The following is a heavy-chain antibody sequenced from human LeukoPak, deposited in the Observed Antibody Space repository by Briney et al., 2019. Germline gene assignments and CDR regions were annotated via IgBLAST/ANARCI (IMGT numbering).Heavy chain of an antibody. V-gene: IGHV4-34*01. CDR2: INHSGST. CDR3: ARGPSLIVGATSYYYYYGMDV. Sequence: SETLSLTCTVSGGSISGYYWSWIRQPPGKGLEWIGEINHSGSTNYNPSLKSRVTISVDTSKDQFSLKLSSVTAADTAVYYCARGPSLIVGATSYYYYYGMDVWGQGTTVTVSS. D-gene: IGHD1-26*01. J-gene: IGHJ6*02. CDR1: GGSISGYY.